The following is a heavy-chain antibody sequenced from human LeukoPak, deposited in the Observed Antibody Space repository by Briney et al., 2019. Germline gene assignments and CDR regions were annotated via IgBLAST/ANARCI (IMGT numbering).Heavy chain of an antibody. V-gene: IGHV4-39*07. Sequence: SETLSLTCTVPGGSISSRPYYWGWVRQPPGTGLEWIVTISYSGTTYYSPSLKSRVTISLDTSKNQFSLKLSSVTAADTAIYYCARDFSSSSTVYYYYYMDVWGKGTTVTVSS. J-gene: IGHJ6*03. CDR2: ISYSGTT. CDR1: GGSISSRPYY. CDR3: ARDFSSSSTVYYYYYMDV. D-gene: IGHD6-6*01.